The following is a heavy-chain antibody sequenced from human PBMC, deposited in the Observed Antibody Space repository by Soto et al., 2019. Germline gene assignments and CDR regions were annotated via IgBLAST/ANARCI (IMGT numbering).Heavy chain of an antibody. CDR1: GFTFINYA. CDR2: ISGSGGST. V-gene: IGHV3-23*01. CDR3: AKGPRITMIVVVPHGMDV. D-gene: IGHD3-22*01. Sequence: GGSLRLSCAASGFTFINYAMSWVRQAPDKGLEWVSAISGSGGSTYYADSVKGRFTISRDNSKNTLYLQMNSLRAEDTAVYYCAKGPRITMIVVVPHGMDVWGQGTTVTVSS. J-gene: IGHJ6*02.